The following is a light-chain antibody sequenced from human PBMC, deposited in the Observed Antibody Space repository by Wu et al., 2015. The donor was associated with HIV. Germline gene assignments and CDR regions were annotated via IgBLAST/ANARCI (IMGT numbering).Light chain of an antibody. J-gene: IGKJ2*01. V-gene: IGKV3-15*01. CDR1: QNVGKN. CDR2: GAF. Sequence: EVMMMQSPATLSVSPGEGVTLSCRTSQNVGKNLAWYQQKPGQAPRLLIYGAFTRATGIPARFSGSGSGTEFILTISSMQSEDFAIYYCQQYNTWAYTFGQGTKLEIE. CDR3: QQYNTWAYT.